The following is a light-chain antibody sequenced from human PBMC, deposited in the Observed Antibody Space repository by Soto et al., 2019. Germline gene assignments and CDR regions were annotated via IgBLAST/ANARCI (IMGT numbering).Light chain of an antibody. Sequence: QSVLTQPASVSGSPGQSITISCTGTSSDVGGYNYVCWYQQHPGKAPKLIIYEVTNRPSGVSHRFSGSKSGNTASLSISGLQAEDEADYYCSSYTSSSTVVFGGGTKVTVL. CDR3: SSYTSSSTVV. V-gene: IGLV2-14*03. CDR2: EVT. J-gene: IGLJ2*01. CDR1: SSDVGGYNY.